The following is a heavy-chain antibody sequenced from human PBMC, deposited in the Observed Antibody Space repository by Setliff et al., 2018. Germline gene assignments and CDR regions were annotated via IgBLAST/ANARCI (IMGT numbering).Heavy chain of an antibody. CDR1: GYSISSGHY. J-gene: IGHJ4*02. Sequence: PSETLSLTCTVSGYSISSGHYWGWIRQPPGKGLEWSGSIAHSWSTYYNQSLRSRVTISLDTSKNQFSPKLTSVTAADTAVYYCAGGRRYDYGWDFDYWGQGTLVTVSS. D-gene: IGHD4-17*01. CDR3: AGGRRYDYGWDFDY. V-gene: IGHV4-38-2*02. CDR2: IAHSWST.